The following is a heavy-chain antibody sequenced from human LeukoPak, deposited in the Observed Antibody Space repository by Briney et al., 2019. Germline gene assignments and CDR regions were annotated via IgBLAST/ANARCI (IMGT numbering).Heavy chain of an antibody. CDR3: ARFGGFGDLDY. J-gene: IGHJ4*02. D-gene: IGHD3-16*01. Sequence: GGPLRLSCAASGFTFSNYWMNWVRQAPGKGLEWVANINQDGSERNYVDSVKGRFTISRDNAKNSLYLQMNSLRAEDTAVYYCARFGGFGDLDYWGQGTLVTVSS. CDR2: INQDGSER. V-gene: IGHV3-7*01. CDR1: GFTFSNYW.